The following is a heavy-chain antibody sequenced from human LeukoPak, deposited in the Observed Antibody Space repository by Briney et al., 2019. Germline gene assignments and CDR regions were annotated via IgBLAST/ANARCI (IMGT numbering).Heavy chain of an antibody. CDR2: INHSGST. CDR1: GGSFSGYY. CDR3: ARVGEKNVPAY. V-gene: IGHV4-34*01. Sequence: PSETLSLTCAVYGGSFSGYYWTWIRQPPGKGLEWIWEINHSGSTKYNQSLKSRVIISVDTSKNQFSLKVSSVTAADTAVYYCARVGEKNVPAYWGQGFRVTVSS. J-gene: IGHJ4*02. D-gene: IGHD1-26*01.